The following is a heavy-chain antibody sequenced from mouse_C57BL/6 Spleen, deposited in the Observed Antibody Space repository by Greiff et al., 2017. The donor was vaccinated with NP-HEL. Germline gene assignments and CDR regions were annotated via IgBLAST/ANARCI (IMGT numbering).Heavy chain of an antibody. CDR2: IRSKSSNYAT. CDR3: VRAFYGYDDAWFAY. D-gene: IGHD2-9*01. V-gene: IGHV10-3*01. Sequence: EVNVVESGGGLVQPKGSLKLSCAASGFTFNTYAMHWVRQAPGKGLEWVARIRSKSSNYATYYADSVKDRFTISRDDSQSMLYLQMNNLKTEDTAMYYCVRAFYGYDDAWFAYWGQGTLVTVSA. J-gene: IGHJ3*01. CDR1: GFTFNTYA.